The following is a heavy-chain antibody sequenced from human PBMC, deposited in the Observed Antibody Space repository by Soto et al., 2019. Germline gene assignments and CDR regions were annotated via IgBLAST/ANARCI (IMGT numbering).Heavy chain of an antibody. CDR1: GGSISSGGYS. Sequence: QLQLQESGSGLVKPSQTLSLTCAVSGGSISSGGYSWSWIRQPPGKGLEWIGYIYHSGNTYYNPALKSRVPLSVARSKNQFSLTLSSVTAADTAVYYCARGPPHHYWGQGTLVTVSS. V-gene: IGHV4-30-2*01. J-gene: IGHJ4*02. CDR2: IYHSGNT. CDR3: ARGPPHHY.